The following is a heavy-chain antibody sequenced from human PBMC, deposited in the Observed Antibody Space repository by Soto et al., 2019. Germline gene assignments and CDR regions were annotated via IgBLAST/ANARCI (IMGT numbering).Heavy chain of an antibody. CDR3: ARAGWYGSGSYVDY. J-gene: IGHJ4*02. V-gene: IGHV4-34*01. Sequence: QVQLQQWGAGLLKPSETLSLTCAVYGGSFSGYYWSWIRQPPGKGLEWIGEINHSGSTNYNPSLKSRVTISVDTSKNQFSLKLSSVTAADTAVYYCARAGWYGSGSYVDYWGQGPLVTVSS. CDR2: INHSGST. CDR1: GGSFSGYY. D-gene: IGHD3-10*01.